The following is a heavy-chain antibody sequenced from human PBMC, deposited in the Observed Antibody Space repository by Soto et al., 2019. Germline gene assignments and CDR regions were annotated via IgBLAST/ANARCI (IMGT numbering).Heavy chain of an antibody. CDR2: ITDTGGDT. CDR1: GLTFGSRA. D-gene: IGHD3-10*01. J-gene: IGHJ4*02. CDR3: ARGSTDSYPGSRIFDF. V-gene: IGHV3-23*01. Sequence: LRLSCVASGLTFGSRAMSWVRQSPGEGLEWVSTITDTGGDTKYADSVRGRFTMSRDNSKKTLYLQMNSLRVEDSALYYCARGSTDSYPGSRIFDFWGRGTLVTVSS.